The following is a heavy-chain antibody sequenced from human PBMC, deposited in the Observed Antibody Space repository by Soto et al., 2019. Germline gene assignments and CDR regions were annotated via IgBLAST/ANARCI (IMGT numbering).Heavy chain of an antibody. J-gene: IGHJ5*02. CDR3: AGGVRGAEAWFGP. D-gene: IGHD2-2*01. CDR2: ISLYSDGT. V-gene: IGHV1-18*01. Sequence: ASVKVSCKTSGYTFSNYGITWVRQSPGQPLEWLGWISLYSDGTNYAQKFQGRVSMTTHTSKTTAYMELRSLRSDDTAVYYGAGGVRGAEAWFGPWGQGTLVTVSS. CDR1: GYTFSNYG.